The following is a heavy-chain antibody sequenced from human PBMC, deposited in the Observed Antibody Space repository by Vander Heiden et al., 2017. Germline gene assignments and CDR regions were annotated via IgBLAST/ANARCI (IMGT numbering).Heavy chain of an antibody. V-gene: IGHV1-46*01. CDR2: RNPSGGGT. CDR3: ARSGGTYVPFDY. Sequence: QLQLLHPGSEVKTPGASVKVACKASGYTFINYFMHWVRQAPGQGPEWMGIRNPSGGGTTLAQKFQGRVTMTRDTASNTVYMHLSSLRPEDTAVYYCARSGGTYVPFDYWGQGSLVTVSS. J-gene: IGHJ4*02. D-gene: IGHD1-26*01. CDR1: GYTFINYF.